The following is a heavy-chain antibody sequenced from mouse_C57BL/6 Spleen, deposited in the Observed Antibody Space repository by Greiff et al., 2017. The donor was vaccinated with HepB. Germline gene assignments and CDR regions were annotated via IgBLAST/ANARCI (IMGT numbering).Heavy chain of an antibody. V-gene: IGHV3-6*01. D-gene: IGHD1-2*01. CDR2: ISYDGSN. Sequence: EVKLEESGPGLVKPSQSLSLTCSVTGYSITSGYYWNWIRQFPGNKLEWMGYISYDGSNNYNPSLKNRISITRDTSKNQFFLKLNSVTTEDTATYYCARDYGRGYAMDYWGQGTSVTVSS. CDR3: ARDYGRGYAMDY. J-gene: IGHJ4*01. CDR1: GYSITSGYY.